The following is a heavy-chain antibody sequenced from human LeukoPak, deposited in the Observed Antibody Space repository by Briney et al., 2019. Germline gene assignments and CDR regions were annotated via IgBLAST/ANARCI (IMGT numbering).Heavy chain of an antibody. CDR2: ISGSGGST. Sequence: GGSLRLSCAASGFTFSSYWMTWVRQAPTKGLEWVSAISGSGGSTYYADSVKGRFTISRDNSKNTLYLQMNSLRAEDTAVYYCAKGVVVAAALDYWGQGTLVTVSS. J-gene: IGHJ4*02. CDR3: AKGVVVAAALDY. D-gene: IGHD2-15*01. CDR1: GFTFSSYW. V-gene: IGHV3-23*01.